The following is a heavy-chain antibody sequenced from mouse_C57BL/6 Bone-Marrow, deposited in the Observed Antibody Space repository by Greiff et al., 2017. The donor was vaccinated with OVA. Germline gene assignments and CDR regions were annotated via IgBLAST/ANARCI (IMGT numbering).Heavy chain of an antibody. CDR3: TSGTGTGGY. CDR1: GYTFTDYD. V-gene: IGHV1-15*01. D-gene: IGHD4-1*01. J-gene: IGHJ2*01. Sequence: QVQLQQSGAELVRPGASVTLSCKASGYTFTDYDMHWVKQTPVHGLEWIGAIDPETGGTAYNQKFKGKAILTADKSSSTAYMELRSLTSEDSAVYYCTSGTGTGGYWGQGTTLTVSS. CDR2: IDPETGGT.